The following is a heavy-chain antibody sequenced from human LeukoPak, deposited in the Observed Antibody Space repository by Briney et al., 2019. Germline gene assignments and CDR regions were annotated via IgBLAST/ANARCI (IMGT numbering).Heavy chain of an antibody. V-gene: IGHV4-39*07. Sequence: SETLSLTCTVSGGSISSSSYYWGWIRQPPGKGLEWIGSIYYSGSTYYNPSLKSRVTISVDTSKNQFSLKLSSVTAADTAVYYCARVEDVLLWFGELFRYYFDYWGQGTLVTVSS. J-gene: IGHJ4*02. CDR3: ARVEDVLLWFGELFRYYFDY. D-gene: IGHD3-10*01. CDR2: IYYSGST. CDR1: GGSISSSSYY.